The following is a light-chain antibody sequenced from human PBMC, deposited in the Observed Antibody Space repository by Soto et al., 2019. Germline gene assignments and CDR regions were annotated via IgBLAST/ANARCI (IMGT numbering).Light chain of an antibody. CDR2: TND. V-gene: IGLV1-44*01. CDR1: TSNIGTNT. CDR3: ISYKTDDTFV. Sequence: QSVLTQPPSASGTPGQRVTISCSGSTSNIGTNTVNWFQHLPGSAPKLLIYTNDQRPSGVPDRFSGSRSGTSASLAISGLQSEDEAEYFCISYKTDDTFVFGSGTKLTVL. J-gene: IGLJ1*01.